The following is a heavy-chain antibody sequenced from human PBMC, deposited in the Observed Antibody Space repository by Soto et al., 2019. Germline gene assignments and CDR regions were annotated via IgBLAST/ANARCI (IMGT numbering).Heavy chain of an antibody. CDR2: IWYDGSNK. CDR3: ARDYGDYYRFYFDS. J-gene: IGHJ4*02. V-gene: IGHV3-33*01. CDR1: GFTFSSYG. Sequence: QVQLVESGGGVVQPGRSLRLSCAASGFTFSSYGMHWVRQAPGKGLEWVAVIWYDGSNKYYADSVKGRFTISRDNSKNTLYLQMNSLRAEDTAVYDCARDYGDYYRFYFDSWGQGTLVTVSS. D-gene: IGHD4-17*01.